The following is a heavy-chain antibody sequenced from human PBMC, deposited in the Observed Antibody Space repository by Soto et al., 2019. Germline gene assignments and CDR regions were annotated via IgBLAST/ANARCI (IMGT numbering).Heavy chain of an antibody. D-gene: IGHD3-10*01. CDR1: GDTFSFYT. V-gene: IGHV1-69*02. Sequence: QVQLVQSGAEVKKPGSSVKVSCKASGDTFSFYTINWVRQAPGLGLEWVGRINPILSMSNYAQKFQGRVTMTADKSTSTAYMELRGLRSEDTAMYYCATSYGSGYRAFDYWGQGALVTVSS. CDR2: INPILSMS. J-gene: IGHJ4*02. CDR3: ATSYGSGYRAFDY.